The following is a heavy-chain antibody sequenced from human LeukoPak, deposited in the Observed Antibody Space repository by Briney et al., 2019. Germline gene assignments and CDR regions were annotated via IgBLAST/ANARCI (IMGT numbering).Heavy chain of an antibody. D-gene: IGHD3-22*01. V-gene: IGHV3-21*01. CDR3: ASSSTYYYDSSGYGAEYFQH. Sequence: PGGSLRLSCAASGFTFSSYSMNWVRQAPGKGLEWVSSISSSSSYIYYADSVKGRFTISRDNAKNSLYLQMNSLRAEDTAVYYCASSSTYYYDSSGYGAEYFQHWGQGTLVTVSS. CDR1: GFTFSSYS. J-gene: IGHJ1*01. CDR2: ISSSSSYI.